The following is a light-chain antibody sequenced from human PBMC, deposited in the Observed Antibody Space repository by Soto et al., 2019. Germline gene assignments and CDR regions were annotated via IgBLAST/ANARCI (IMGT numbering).Light chain of an antibody. V-gene: IGLV2-14*03. CDR1: SSDVGAYNY. CDR2: DVS. J-gene: IGLJ2*01. Sequence: QSALTQPASVSGSPGQSITISCIGTSSDVGAYNYVSWYQQHPGRAPKLMIHDVSNRPSGVSNRFSGSKSGNTASLTISGLQAEDEADYYCCSYTTSSTVVFGGGTKVTVL. CDR3: CSYTTSSTVV.